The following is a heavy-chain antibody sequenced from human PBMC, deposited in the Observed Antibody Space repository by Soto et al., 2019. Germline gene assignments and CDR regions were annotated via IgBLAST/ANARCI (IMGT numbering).Heavy chain of an antibody. CDR2: IYTSGST. J-gene: IGHJ2*01. D-gene: IGHD2-15*01. V-gene: IGHV4-4*07. CDR1: GGSISSYY. CDR3: ARSRSPGPGRPKHWYFDL. Sequence: QVQLQESGPGLVKPSETLSLTCTVSGGSISSYYWSWIRQPAGKGLEWIGRIYTSGSTNYNPSLKSRVTMSVDTSKNQFSLKLSSVTAADTAVYYCARSRSPGPGRPKHWYFDLWGRGTLVTVSS.